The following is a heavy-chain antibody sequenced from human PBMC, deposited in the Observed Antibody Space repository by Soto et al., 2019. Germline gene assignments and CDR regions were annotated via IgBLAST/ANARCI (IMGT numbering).Heavy chain of an antibody. V-gene: IGHV3-33*01. J-gene: IGHJ4*02. CDR1: GFTFSSYG. D-gene: IGHD1-1*01. CDR3: ARDRTTTDYSLDY. CDR2: IWYDGSNK. Sequence: GGSLRLSCAASGFTFSSYGIHWVRQAPGKGLEWVAIIWYDGSNKYYADSVKGRFTIARDNSKHKLYLQMNSLRAEDTAVYYCARDRTTTDYSLDYWGQGTLVTVSS.